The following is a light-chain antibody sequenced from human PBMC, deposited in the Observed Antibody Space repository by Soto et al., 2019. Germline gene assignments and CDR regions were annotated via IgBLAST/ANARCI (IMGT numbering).Light chain of an antibody. V-gene: IGKV1-5*01. CDR1: QSVTNW. J-gene: IGKJ1*01. CDR2: EAS. Sequence: DIQMTQSPSSLSAFVGDRVTITCRASQSVTNWLAWYQQKPGKAPRLLISEASILESGVPSRFSGSGSGTEFTLTISSLQPEDSASYYCQHYTSYYPAFGQGTKLDIK. CDR3: QHYTSYYPA.